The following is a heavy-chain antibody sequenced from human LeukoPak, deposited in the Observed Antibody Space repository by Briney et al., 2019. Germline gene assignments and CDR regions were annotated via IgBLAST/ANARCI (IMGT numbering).Heavy chain of an antibody. CDR1: GFTFSSYA. CDR2: ISGSGGST. J-gene: IGHJ4*02. Sequence: PGGSLRLSCAASGFTFSSYAMSWVRQAPGKGLEWVSAISGSGGSTYYADSVKGRFTISRDNSKNTLYLQMNSLRAEDTAVYYCANPSGSYYMPLGYWGQGTLVTVSS. CDR3: ANPSGSYYMPLGY. V-gene: IGHV3-23*01. D-gene: IGHD1-26*01.